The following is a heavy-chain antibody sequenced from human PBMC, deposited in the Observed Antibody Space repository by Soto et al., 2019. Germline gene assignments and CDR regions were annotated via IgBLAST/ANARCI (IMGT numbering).Heavy chain of an antibody. CDR1: GFTFTSSA. CDR2: IVVGSGNT. V-gene: IGHV1-58*01. Sequence: ASVKVSCKASGFTFTSSAVQWVRQARGQRLEWIGWIVVGSGNTNYAQKFQERVTITRDMSTSTAYMELSSLRSEDTAVYYCVAALFYYYGMDVWGQGTTVTVSS. J-gene: IGHJ6*02. CDR3: VAALFYYYGMDV.